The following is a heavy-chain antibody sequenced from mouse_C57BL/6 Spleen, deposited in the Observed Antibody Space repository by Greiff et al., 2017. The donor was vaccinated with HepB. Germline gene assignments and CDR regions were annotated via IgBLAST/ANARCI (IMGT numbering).Heavy chain of an antibody. CDR1: GFTFTDYY. CDR3: ARGGGSSPWFAY. J-gene: IGHJ3*01. D-gene: IGHD1-1*01. CDR2: IRNKANGYTT. V-gene: IGHV7-3*01. Sequence: DVMLVESGGGLVQPGGSLSLSCAASGFTFTDYYMSWVRQPPGKALEWLGFIRNKANGYTTEYSASVKGRFTISRDNSQSILYLQMNALGAEDSATYYCARGGGSSPWFAYWGQGTLVTVSA.